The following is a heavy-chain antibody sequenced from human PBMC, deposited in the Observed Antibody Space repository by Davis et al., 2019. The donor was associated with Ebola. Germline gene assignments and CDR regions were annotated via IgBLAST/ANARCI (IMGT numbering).Heavy chain of an antibody. D-gene: IGHD6-19*01. CDR2: LGLSADT. CDR1: GFVFSNYV. V-gene: IGHV3-23*01. Sequence: GGSLRLSCAASGFVFSNYVMSWVRRAPGKGLEWVSTLGLSADTYYADSVKGRFTISRDNSKNTLHLQRNSLRVEDTAIYYCAKDTSNVWFDVWGQGTMVTVAS. J-gene: IGHJ3*01. CDR3: AKDTSNVWFDV.